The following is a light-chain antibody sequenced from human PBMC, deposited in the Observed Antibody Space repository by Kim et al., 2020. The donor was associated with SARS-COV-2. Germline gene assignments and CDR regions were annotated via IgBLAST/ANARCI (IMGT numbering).Light chain of an antibody. Sequence: ASVGDRVTITVRANQDIRNDLGWYQQSPGRAPKRLIYGASSLQSGVPSRFSGSGSVTEFTLTISSLQPEDFATYFCLQHNTYPITFGQGTRLEIK. CDR1: QDIRND. CDR2: GAS. J-gene: IGKJ5*01. CDR3: LQHNTYPIT. V-gene: IGKV1-17*01.